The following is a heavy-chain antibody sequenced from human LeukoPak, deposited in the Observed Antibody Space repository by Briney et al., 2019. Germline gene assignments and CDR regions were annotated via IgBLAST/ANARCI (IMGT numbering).Heavy chain of an antibody. CDR3: ARGITLVRGVIVYYYGMDV. J-gene: IGHJ6*04. CDR2: IYYSGST. V-gene: IGHV4-31*03. CDR1: GGSISSGGYY. Sequence: SQTMSLTCTVSGGSISSGGYYWSWIRQHPGKGLEWIGYIYYSGSTNYNPSLKSRVTISVDTSKNQFSLKLSSVTAADTAVYYCARGITLVRGVIVYYYGMDVWVEGATVTVSS. D-gene: IGHD3-10*01.